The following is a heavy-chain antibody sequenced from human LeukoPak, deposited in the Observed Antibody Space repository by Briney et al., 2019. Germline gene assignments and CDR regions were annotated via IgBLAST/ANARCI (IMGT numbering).Heavy chain of an antibody. J-gene: IGHJ4*02. D-gene: IGHD1-26*01. CDR3: ARAWYSWGYYFDY. CDR2: ISSSSSTI. Sequence: PAGGSLRLSCAASGFSFSSYSMNWVRQAPGKGLEWVSYISSSSSTIFYADSVKGRFTISRDNARNSLYLQMHSLRDEDTAVYYCARAWYSWGYYFDYWGQGALVTVSS. CDR1: GFSFSSYS. V-gene: IGHV3-48*02.